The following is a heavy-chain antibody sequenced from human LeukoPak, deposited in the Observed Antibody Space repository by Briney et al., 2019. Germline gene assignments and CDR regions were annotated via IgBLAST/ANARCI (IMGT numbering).Heavy chain of an antibody. V-gene: IGHV1-8*03. CDR2: MNPSSGDT. Sequence: ASVKVSCKAAGYTFNDYDLNWVRQATGQGHGWMGWMNPSSGDTGSAQKFQGRVTITRDTSIGTAYMELSSLTSDDTAVYYCARGNSGWYGGMDYWGQGTPVTVSS. CDR3: ARGNSGWYGGMDY. D-gene: IGHD6-19*01. CDR1: GYTFNDYD. J-gene: IGHJ4*02.